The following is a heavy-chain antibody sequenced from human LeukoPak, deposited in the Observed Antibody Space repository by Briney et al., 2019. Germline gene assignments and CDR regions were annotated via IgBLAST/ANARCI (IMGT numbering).Heavy chain of an antibody. CDR2: IDTDGSNT. CDR1: GFTFSSYW. CDR3: AKDPNYDFWSGPSFDY. D-gene: IGHD3-3*01. J-gene: IGHJ4*02. V-gene: IGHV3-74*01. Sequence: GGSLRLSCAASGFTFSSYWIHWVRQAPGKGLVWVSRIDTDGSNTNYADSVKGRFTISRDNSKNTLYLQMNSLRAEDTAVYYCAKDPNYDFWSGPSFDYWGQGTLVTVSS.